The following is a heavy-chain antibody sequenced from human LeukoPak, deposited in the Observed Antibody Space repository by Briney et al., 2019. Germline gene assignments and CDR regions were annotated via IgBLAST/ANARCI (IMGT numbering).Heavy chain of an antibody. CDR1: GFTFSSYW. CDR3: AKDEGVVLSTSFDFGH. V-gene: IGHV3-74*01. J-gene: IGHJ4*02. CDR2: INSDGSNT. D-gene: IGHD3-10*01. Sequence: PGGSLRLSCAASGFTFSSYWMHWVRQAPGKGLVWVSRINSDGSNTNYADSVKGRFTISRDNFRNTLSLQMNSLRPDDTAIYYCAKDEGVVLSTSFDFGHWGQGTLVAVSS.